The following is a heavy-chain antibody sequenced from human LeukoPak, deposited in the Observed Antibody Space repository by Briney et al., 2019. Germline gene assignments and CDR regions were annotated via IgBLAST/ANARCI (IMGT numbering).Heavy chain of an antibody. D-gene: IGHD3-3*01. CDR2: IIPIFGTA. CDR3: ARSGFLEWLEFDY. J-gene: IGHJ4*02. CDR1: GGTFSSYA. Sequence: ASVKVSCTASGGTFSSYAISWVRQAPGQGLEWMGGIIPIFGTANYAQKFQGRVTMTTDTSTSTAYMELRSLRSDDTAVYYCARSGFLEWLEFDYWGQGTLVTVSS. V-gene: IGHV1-69*05.